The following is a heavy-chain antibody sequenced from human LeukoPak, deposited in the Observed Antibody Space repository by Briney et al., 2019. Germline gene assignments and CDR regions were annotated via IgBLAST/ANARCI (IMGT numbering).Heavy chain of an antibody. V-gene: IGHV4-34*01. CDR2: INHSGST. CDR1: GGSFSGYY. J-gene: IGHJ4*02. D-gene: IGHD2-15*01. CDR3: ARGFSDIVVVVAATTPHFDY. Sequence: SETLSLTCAVYGGSFSGYYWSWIRQPPGKGLEWIGEINHSGSTNYNPSLKSRVTISVDTSKNQFSLKLSSVTAADTAVCYCARGFSDIVVVVAATTPHFDYWGQGTLVTVSS.